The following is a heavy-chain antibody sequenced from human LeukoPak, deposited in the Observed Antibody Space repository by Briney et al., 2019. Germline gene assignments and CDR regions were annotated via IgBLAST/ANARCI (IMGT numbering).Heavy chain of an antibody. CDR1: GFSFNNAW. Sequence: GGSLRLSCAASGFSFNNAWMSWVRQAPGEGLEWVGRVKSKANGGTIEYAAPVKGRFTISRDDSKNTLYLQMDSLETEDTAVYCCTPWGPYSEPAKYYFDYWGQGALVTVSS. D-gene: IGHD7-27*01. CDR2: VKSKANGGTI. V-gene: IGHV3-15*01. CDR3: TPWGPYSEPAKYYFDY. J-gene: IGHJ4*02.